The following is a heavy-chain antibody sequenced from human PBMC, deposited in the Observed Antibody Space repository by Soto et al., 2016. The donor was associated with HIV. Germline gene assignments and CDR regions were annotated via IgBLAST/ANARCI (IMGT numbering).Heavy chain of an antibody. CDR3: ASRPLDAASPYSSGWYFDY. Sequence: QVQLVQSGAEVKKPGASVKVSCKASGYTFTSYGISWVRQAPGQGLEWMGGFIPVFGTANYAQKFQGRVTITADASTNTAFMELSSLRSEDTAIYYCASRPLDAASPYSSGWYFDYWGQGTLVTVSS. J-gene: IGHJ4*02. CDR1: GYTFTSYG. D-gene: IGHD6-19*01. V-gene: IGHV1-69*13. CDR2: FIPVFGTA.